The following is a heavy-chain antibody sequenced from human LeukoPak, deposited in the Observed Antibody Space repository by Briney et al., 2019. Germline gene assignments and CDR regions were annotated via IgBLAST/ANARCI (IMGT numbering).Heavy chain of an antibody. CDR1: GGSISSGGYY. V-gene: IGHV4-31*02. CDR2: SYYSGST. D-gene: IGHD6-13*01. Sequence: PSQTLSLTCTVSGGSISSGGYYWSWIRQHPGKGLEWIGYSYYSGSTYYNPSLKSRVTISVDTSKNQFSLKLSSVTAADTAVYYCASSRFVWAAAGNYWGQGTLVTVSS. J-gene: IGHJ4*02. CDR3: ASSRFVWAAAGNY.